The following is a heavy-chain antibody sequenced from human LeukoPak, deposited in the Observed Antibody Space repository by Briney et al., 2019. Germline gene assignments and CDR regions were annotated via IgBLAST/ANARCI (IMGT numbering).Heavy chain of an antibody. CDR1: GSIFTNSW. CDR2: IYPGDSDT. V-gene: IGHV5-51*01. J-gene: IGHJ4*02. Sequence: GASLKISCKASGSIFTNSWIGWVRQMPGRGLEWMGVIYPGDSDTRVSPSFQGQVTISADKSISTAYLQWSSLKASDTAMYYCARLVGATRDYWGQGTLVTVSA. D-gene: IGHD1-26*01. CDR3: ARLVGATRDY.